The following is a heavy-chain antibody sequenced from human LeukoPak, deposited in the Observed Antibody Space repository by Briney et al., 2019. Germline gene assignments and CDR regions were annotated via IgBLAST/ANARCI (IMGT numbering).Heavy chain of an antibody. CDR1: GGSISSSSYY. J-gene: IGHJ4*02. D-gene: IGHD6-19*01. CDR3: ARVPAVAGTYYFDY. Sequence: SETLSLTCTVSGGSISSSSYYWGRIRQPPGKGLECIGSIYYSGSTYYNPSLKSRVTISVDTSKKLLSLKLSSVTAADTAVYYCARVPAVAGTYYFDYWGQGTLVTVSS. CDR2: IYYSGST. V-gene: IGHV4-39*02.